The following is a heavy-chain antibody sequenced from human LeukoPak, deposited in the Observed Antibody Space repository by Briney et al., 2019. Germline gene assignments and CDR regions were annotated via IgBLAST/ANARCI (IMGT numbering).Heavy chain of an antibody. CDR2: IWYDGSNK. J-gene: IGHJ4*02. Sequence: PGGSLRLSCAASGFTFSSYGMHWVRQAPGKGLEGVAVIWYDGSNKYYADSVKGRFTISRDNSKNTLYLQMNSLRAEDTAVYYCAKDSSGYFFDYWGQGTLVTVSS. CDR1: GFTFSSYG. CDR3: AKDSSGYFFDY. V-gene: IGHV3-33*06. D-gene: IGHD3-22*01.